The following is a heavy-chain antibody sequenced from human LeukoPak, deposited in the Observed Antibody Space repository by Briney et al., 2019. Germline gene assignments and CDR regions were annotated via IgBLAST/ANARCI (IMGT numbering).Heavy chain of an antibody. CDR2: ISGSGGST. J-gene: IGHJ3*02. Sequence: GGSLRLSCAASGFTFNTYTMNWVRQAPGKGLEWVSAISGSGGSTYYADSVKGRFTISRDNSKNTLYLQMNSLRAEDTAVYYCAKEKYYYDSSGRDAFDIWGQGTMVTVSS. V-gene: IGHV3-23*01. CDR3: AKEKYYYDSSGRDAFDI. CDR1: GFTFNTYT. D-gene: IGHD3-22*01.